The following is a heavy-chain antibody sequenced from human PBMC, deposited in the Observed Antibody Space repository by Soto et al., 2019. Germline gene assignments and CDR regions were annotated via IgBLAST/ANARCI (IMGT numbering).Heavy chain of an antibody. CDR1: GGSISSYY. CDR2: IYYSGST. Sequence: SETLSLTCTVSGGSISSYYWSWIRQPPGKGLEWIGYIYYSGSTNYNPSLKSRVTISVDTSKNQFSLKLSSVTAADTAVYYCARARSGWYKGYFDYWGQGTLVTVSS. J-gene: IGHJ4*02. CDR3: ARARSGWYKGYFDY. D-gene: IGHD6-19*01. V-gene: IGHV4-59*01.